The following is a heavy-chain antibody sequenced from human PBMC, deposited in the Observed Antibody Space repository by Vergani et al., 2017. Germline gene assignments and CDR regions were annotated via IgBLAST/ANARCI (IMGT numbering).Heavy chain of an antibody. J-gene: IGHJ6*03. D-gene: IGHD2-21*01. CDR2: MYTSGHT. CDR1: GASVSRGTYY. CDR3: ARASHCINCYSEGPNGPGYYYMDF. V-gene: IGHV4-61*02. Sequence: QVQLQESRPGLLKPSQTLSLTCTVSGASVSRGTYYCTWIRQPAGKKLEWIVRMYTSGHTIYNPSLESRVTMSVATSKNQCSLQLSSLTAAATAVYYCARASHCINCYSEGPNGPGYYYMDFLGKGTTVTVSS.